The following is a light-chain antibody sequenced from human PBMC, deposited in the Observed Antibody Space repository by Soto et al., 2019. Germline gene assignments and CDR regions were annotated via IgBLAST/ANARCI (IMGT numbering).Light chain of an antibody. CDR1: QSVSSY. J-gene: IGKJ4*01. CDR3: QQRSDWPLT. CDR2: DAS. V-gene: IGKV3-11*01. Sequence: PGERATLSCRASQSVSSYFAWYQQKPGQAPRLLIYDASTRAAGIPARFSGSGSGTDFTLTISSLEPEDFAVYYCQQRSDWPLTFGGGTKCEIK.